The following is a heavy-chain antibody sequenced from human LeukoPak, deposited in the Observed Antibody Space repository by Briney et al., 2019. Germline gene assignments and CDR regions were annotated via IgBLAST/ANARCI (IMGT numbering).Heavy chain of an antibody. Sequence: VSVKVSCKASGYTFTGYSMRWVRQAPGQGLEWMGWINPNSGGTNYAQKFQGRVTMTRDTSISTAYMELSRLRSDDTAVYYCARGSGGYFDWTSGGMDVWGQGTTVTVSS. J-gene: IGHJ6*02. V-gene: IGHV1-2*02. CDR1: GYTFTGYS. CDR2: INPNSGGT. D-gene: IGHD3-9*01. CDR3: ARGSGGYFDWTSGGMDV.